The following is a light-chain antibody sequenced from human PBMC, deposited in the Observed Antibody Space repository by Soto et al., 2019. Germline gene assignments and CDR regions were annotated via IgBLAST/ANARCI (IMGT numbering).Light chain of an antibody. V-gene: IGLV2-14*01. J-gene: IGLJ1*01. Sequence: QSALTQPASVSGSPGQSITISCTGTSSDAGGYNYVSWYQQYAGKAPKLMIYEVSNRPSGVSNRFSGSKSGNTASLTISGVQAEDEADYYCSSYTSSSTRVFGTGTKVTVL. CDR3: SSYTSSSTRV. CDR1: SSDAGGYNY. CDR2: EVS.